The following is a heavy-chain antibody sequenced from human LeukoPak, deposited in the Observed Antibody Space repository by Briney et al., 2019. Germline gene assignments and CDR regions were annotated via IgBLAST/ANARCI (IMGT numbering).Heavy chain of an antibody. Sequence: SGTLSLTCAVSGGSISSSNWWSWVRQPPGKGLEWIGEIYHSGSTNYNPSLKRRVTISVDKSKNQFSLKLSSVTAADTAVYSCARYIAAAGSLDYWGQGTLATVSS. CDR1: GGSISSSNW. D-gene: IGHD6-13*01. CDR3: ARYIAAAGSLDY. J-gene: IGHJ4*02. CDR2: IYHSGST. V-gene: IGHV4-4*02.